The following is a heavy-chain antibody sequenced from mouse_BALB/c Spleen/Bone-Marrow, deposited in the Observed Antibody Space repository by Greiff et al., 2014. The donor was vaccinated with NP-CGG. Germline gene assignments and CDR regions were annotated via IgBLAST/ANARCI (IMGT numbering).Heavy chain of an antibody. J-gene: IGHJ4*01. CDR2: ISGGSSII. CDR3: SRKDYFGYAAMDY. CDR1: GFTFSSFG. Sequence: EVQLVESGGGLVQPGGSRKLSCAASGFTFSSFGMHWVRQAPEKGLEWVAYISGGSSIIYYADTVQGRFTISRDNPKNTLFLQMTSLRSEDTAIYDCSRKDYFGYAAMDYWGQGTSVTVSS. V-gene: IGHV5-17*02. D-gene: IGHD1-2*01.